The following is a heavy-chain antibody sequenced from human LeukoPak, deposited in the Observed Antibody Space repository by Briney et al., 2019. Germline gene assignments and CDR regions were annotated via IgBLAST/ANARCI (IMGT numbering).Heavy chain of an antibody. CDR2: ISGTGDNT. CDR3: AIAVKYHSFDY. CDR1: GFAFSSYA. V-gene: IGHV3-23*01. J-gene: IGHJ4*02. D-gene: IGHD2-2*02. Sequence: GGSLRLSCAASGFAFSSYAMTWVRQAPGKGLEWVSAISGTGDNTHYADSVKGRFTISRDSSKTTLYLQMDSLSVEDTALYYCAIAVKYHSFDYWGQGTLVTVSS.